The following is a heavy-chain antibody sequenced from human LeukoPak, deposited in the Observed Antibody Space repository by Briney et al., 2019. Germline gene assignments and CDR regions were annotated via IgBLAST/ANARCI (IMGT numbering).Heavy chain of an antibody. CDR2: IRGSGSGT. Sequence: GGSLRLSCAASGFTFRTYAMSWVRQTPGKGLDWVSAIRGSGSGTYYADSVRGRFTISRDNSENTLYLQMNSLRAEDTAVYYCAKVGSDILTGYFPSYYMHVWGKGTTVTVS. J-gene: IGHJ6*03. V-gene: IGHV3-23*01. D-gene: IGHD3-9*01. CDR1: GFTFRTYA. CDR3: AKVGSDILTGYFPSYYMHV.